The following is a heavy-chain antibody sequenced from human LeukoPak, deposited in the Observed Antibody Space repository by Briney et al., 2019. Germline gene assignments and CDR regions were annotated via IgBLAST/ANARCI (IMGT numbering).Heavy chain of an antibody. V-gene: IGHV3-30*03. J-gene: IGHJ6*02. CDR2: ISYDGSNK. CDR3: ARDLYYYDSSGYYDDVYYYYGMDV. Sequence: GRSLRLSCAASGFTFSSYGMHCVRQAPGKGLEWVAVISYDGSNKYYADSVKGRFTISRDNSKNTLYLQMNSLRAEDTAVYYCARDLYYYDSSGYYDDVYYYYGMDVWGQGTTVTVSS. D-gene: IGHD3-22*01. CDR1: GFTFSSYG.